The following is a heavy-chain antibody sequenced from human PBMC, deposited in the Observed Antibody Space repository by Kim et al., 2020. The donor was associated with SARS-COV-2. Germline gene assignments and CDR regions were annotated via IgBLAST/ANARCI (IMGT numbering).Heavy chain of an antibody. J-gene: IGHJ4*02. V-gene: IGHV3-30*04. CDR1: GFTFNTYT. D-gene: IGHD5-18*01. CDR2: ISYDGSNK. CDR3: ALGGVDTAMLRFDY. Sequence: GGSLRLSCAASGFTFNTYTMHWVRQAPGKGLEWVALISYDGSNKHYADSVKGRFTISRDNSRNTLYLQLNSLRAADTAVYYCALGGVDTAMLRFDYWGQG.